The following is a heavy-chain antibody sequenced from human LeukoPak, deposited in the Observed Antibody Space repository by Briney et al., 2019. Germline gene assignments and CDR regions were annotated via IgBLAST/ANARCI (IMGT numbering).Heavy chain of an antibody. CDR3: ARATGSGSGSYYCLDY. V-gene: IGHV3-33*01. CDR2: IWYDGSNK. CDR1: GFTFSSYG. Sequence: PGGSLRLSRAASGFTFSSYGMHWVRQAPGKGLEWVAVIWYDGSNKYYADSVKGRFTISRDNSKNTLYLQMNSLRAGDTAVYYCARATGSGSGSYYCLDYWGQGTLVTVSS. D-gene: IGHD3-10*01. J-gene: IGHJ4*02.